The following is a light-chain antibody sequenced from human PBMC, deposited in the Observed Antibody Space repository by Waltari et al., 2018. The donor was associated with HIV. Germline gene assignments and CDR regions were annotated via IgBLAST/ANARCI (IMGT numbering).Light chain of an antibody. Sequence: QSALTQPASVSGSPGQSITISCTGTCSDVGGYNYVSWYQQHPGKAPKLMIYEVRNRPSGVSNRFFGSKSGNTASLTISGLQAEYEADYYCSSYTSSSTVFGGGTKLTVL. V-gene: IGLV2-14*01. CDR3: SSYTSSSTV. CDR1: CSDVGGYNY. CDR2: EVR. J-gene: IGLJ2*01.